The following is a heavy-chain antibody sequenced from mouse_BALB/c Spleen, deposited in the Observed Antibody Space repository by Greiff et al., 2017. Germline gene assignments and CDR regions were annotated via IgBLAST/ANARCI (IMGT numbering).Heavy chain of an antibody. D-gene: IGHD1-3*01. CDR2: IWSGGST. CDR3: ARDSGNYWYFDV. Sequence: QVQLKESGPGLVQPSQSLSITCTVSGFSLTSYGVHWVRQSPGKGLEWLGVIWSGGSTDYNAAFISRLSISKDNSKSQVFLKMNSLQTDDTARYYCARDSGNYWYFDVWGAGTTVTVSS. J-gene: IGHJ1*01. CDR1: GFSLTSYG. V-gene: IGHV2-4-1*01.